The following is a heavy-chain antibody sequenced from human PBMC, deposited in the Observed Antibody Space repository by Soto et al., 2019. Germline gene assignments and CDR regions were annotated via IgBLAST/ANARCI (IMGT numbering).Heavy chain of an antibody. V-gene: IGHV4-59*01. CDR1: GGSISSYY. J-gene: IGHJ5*02. D-gene: IGHD3-3*01. Sequence: PSETLSLTCTVSGGSISSYYWSWIRQPPGKGLEWIGYIYYSGSTNYNPSLKSRVTISVDTSKNQFSLKLSSVTAADTAVYYCAREYDFQRWLDPWGQGTLVTVSS. CDR2: IYYSGST. CDR3: AREYDFQRWLDP.